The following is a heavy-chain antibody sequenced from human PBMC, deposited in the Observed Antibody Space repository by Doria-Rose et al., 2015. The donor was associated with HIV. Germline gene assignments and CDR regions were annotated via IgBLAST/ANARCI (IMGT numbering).Heavy chain of an antibody. V-gene: IGHV3-9*01. CDR1: GFSFESYA. Sequence: EVQLLESGGGLVQPGRSLRLSCVGSGFSFESYAMHWVRLAPWKGLEWVAGISWDSGAKGNADSVEGRFTIFRDNAKKSVYLEMRSLRPEDTAFYYCAKAPIIGPKYYFYMDVWGKGTSVTVSS. CDR2: ISWDSGAK. CDR3: AKAPIIGPKYYFYMDV. D-gene: IGHD3-3*01. J-gene: IGHJ6*03.